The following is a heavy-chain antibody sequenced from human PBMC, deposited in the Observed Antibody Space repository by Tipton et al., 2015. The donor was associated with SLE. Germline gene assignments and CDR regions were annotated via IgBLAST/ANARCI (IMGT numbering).Heavy chain of an antibody. V-gene: IGHV4-59*01. CDR2: IYHTGPT. CDR3: ARDLASSYGIDV. D-gene: IGHD2-15*01. CDR1: GGSIRTYY. J-gene: IGHJ6*02. Sequence: LRLSCTVSGGSIRTYYWAWIRQPPGKGLEWIGHIYHTGPTNYNPSLTGRVMMSVDTSKNQFSLRLTSVAAADTAVYYCARDLASSYGIDVWGQGTTVTVSS.